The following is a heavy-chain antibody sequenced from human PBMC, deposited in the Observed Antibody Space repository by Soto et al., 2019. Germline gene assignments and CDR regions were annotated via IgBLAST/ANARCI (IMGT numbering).Heavy chain of an antibody. J-gene: IGHJ4*02. D-gene: IGHD6-13*01. CDR3: ARGIIAADDY. CDR1: GGSFSGHY. V-gene: IGHV4-34*01. Sequence: SETLSLTYAVYGGSFSGHYWSWIRQPPGKGLEWIGEIKQSGSTNYNPSLKSRVTISVDTSKNQFSLKLSSVTAADTAVYYCARGIIAADDYWGQGTLVTVSS. CDR2: IKQSGST.